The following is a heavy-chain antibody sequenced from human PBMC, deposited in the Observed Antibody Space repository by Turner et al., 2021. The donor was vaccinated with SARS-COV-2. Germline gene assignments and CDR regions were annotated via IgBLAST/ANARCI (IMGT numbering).Heavy chain of an antibody. Sequence: QVQLVQSGAEVKKPGASVKFSCKASGYIFINYYIHWVRQAPGQGLEWVGIINPSGGGTRYAQKFRGRVTMTRDTSTSTVSMELSSLRSEDTAVYYCARGELWSFSSYDNWGQGTLVTVSS. V-gene: IGHV1-46*03. D-gene: IGHD3-10*01. CDR1: GYIFINYY. CDR3: ARGELWSFSSYDN. CDR2: INPSGGGT. J-gene: IGHJ4*02.